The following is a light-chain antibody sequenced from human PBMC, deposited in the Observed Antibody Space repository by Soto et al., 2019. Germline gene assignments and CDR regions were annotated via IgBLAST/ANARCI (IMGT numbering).Light chain of an antibody. CDR3: QQTSSTPT. CDR1: QSIRSY. J-gene: IGKJ4*01. CDR2: AAS. V-gene: IGKV1-39*01. Sequence: DIQLTQSPPSLSASVGDRVTITCRASQSIRSYLNWYQQKPGRAPKLLIYAASSLQTGVSSRFSGSGSGTDFTLTISNLQPEDFATYYCQQTSSTPTFGGGTKVDI.